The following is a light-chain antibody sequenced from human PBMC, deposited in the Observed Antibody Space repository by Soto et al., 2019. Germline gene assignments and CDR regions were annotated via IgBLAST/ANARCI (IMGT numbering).Light chain of an antibody. Sequence: DIVMTQSPLSLPVTAGEPASVSCRSSQSLLHSNGYNYLVWYLQKPGQSPQLLIYWGSNRASGVPHRFRGSGSGTDFTLQISRVEAEDVGVYYCMQALQTPWTFGQGTKVEIK. J-gene: IGKJ1*01. CDR1: QSLLHSNGYNY. CDR2: WGS. CDR3: MQALQTPWT. V-gene: IGKV2-28*01.